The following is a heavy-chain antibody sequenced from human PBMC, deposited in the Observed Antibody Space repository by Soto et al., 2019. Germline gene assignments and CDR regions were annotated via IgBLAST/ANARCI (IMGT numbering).Heavy chain of an antibody. CDR3: ARDGGYTGYEEGNPFDI. Sequence: SETLSLTCTVSGGSISHHYWSWIRQPAGTRLEWIGRMYVTGTTNYNPSLKNRVSMSIDTSKNQFSLKLSSVTAADTAVYYCARDGGYTGYEEGNPFDIWGQGTMVTVSS. J-gene: IGHJ3*02. V-gene: IGHV4-4*07. D-gene: IGHD5-12*01. CDR2: MYVTGTT. CDR1: GGSISHHY.